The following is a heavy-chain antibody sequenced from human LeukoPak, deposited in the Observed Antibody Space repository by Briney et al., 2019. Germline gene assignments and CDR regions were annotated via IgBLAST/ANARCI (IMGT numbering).Heavy chain of an antibody. CDR2: ISGSGGST. J-gene: IGHJ3*02. V-gene: IGHV3-23*01. Sequence: PGGSLRLSCAASGFTFSSYAMSWVRQAPGKGLEWVSAISGSGGSTYYADSVKGRFTIARDNSKNTLYLQMNSLRAEDTAVYYCAKWGYGDLDAFDIWGQGTMVTVSS. CDR1: GFTFSSYA. CDR3: AKWGYGDLDAFDI. D-gene: IGHD4-17*01.